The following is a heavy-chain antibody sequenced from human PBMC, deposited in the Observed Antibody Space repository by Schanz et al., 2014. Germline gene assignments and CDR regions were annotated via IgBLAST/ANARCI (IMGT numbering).Heavy chain of an antibody. D-gene: IGHD1-26*01. V-gene: IGHV1-46*01. Sequence: QVQLVQSGAEVKEPGASVKLSCKSSGYTFTDYYMQWVRQAPGQGLEWRGTIFLNDGGTNSAEKFQGRSIMTRDTSTSTVYLDLSSLRSEDTAVYYCARERPRKGDFDYWGQGTLVTVSS. J-gene: IGHJ4*02. CDR3: ARERPRKGDFDY. CDR1: GYTFTDYY. CDR2: IFLNDGGT.